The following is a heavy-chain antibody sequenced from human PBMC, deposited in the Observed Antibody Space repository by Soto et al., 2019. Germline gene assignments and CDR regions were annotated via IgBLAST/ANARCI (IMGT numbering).Heavy chain of an antibody. Sequence: SETLSLTCAVSGGSISSGGYSWSWSRQPPGKGLEWIGYIYHSGSTYYNPSLKSRVTISVDRSKNQFSLKLSSVTAADTAVYYCARASIDYGDGSNFDYWGQGTLVTVSS. J-gene: IGHJ4*02. V-gene: IGHV4-30-2*01. D-gene: IGHD4-17*01. CDR3: ARASIDYGDGSNFDY. CDR2: IYHSGST. CDR1: GGSISSGGYS.